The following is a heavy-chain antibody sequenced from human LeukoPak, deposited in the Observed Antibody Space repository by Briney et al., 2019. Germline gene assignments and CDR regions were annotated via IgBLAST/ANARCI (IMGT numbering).Heavy chain of an antibody. V-gene: IGHV5-51*01. Sequence: GESLKISCKGSGYRFTSYWIGWVRQMPGIGLEWMGIIYPGDSDTKYSPSFQGQVTISADKSTSTVYLQWSSLKASDTAMYFCARLRWGSTNCYDYWGQGTLVTASS. D-gene: IGHD2-2*01. CDR1: GYRFTSYW. CDR3: ARLRWGSTNCYDY. CDR2: IYPGDSDT. J-gene: IGHJ4*02.